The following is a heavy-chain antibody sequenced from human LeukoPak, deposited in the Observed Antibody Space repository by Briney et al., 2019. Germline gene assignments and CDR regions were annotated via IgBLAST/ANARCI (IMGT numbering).Heavy chain of an antibody. J-gene: IGHJ6*02. CDR1: GGTFSSYA. CDR3: AGPPEPNNDFWSGQGIYYYYGMDV. CDR2: IIPIFGTA. V-gene: IGHV1-69*01. Sequence: GSSVKVSCKASGGTFSSYAISWVRQAPGQGLEWMGGIIPIFGTANYAQKFQGRVTITADESTSTAYMELSSLRSEDTAVYYCAGPPEPNNDFWSGQGIYYYYGMDVWGQGTTVTVSS. D-gene: IGHD3-3*01.